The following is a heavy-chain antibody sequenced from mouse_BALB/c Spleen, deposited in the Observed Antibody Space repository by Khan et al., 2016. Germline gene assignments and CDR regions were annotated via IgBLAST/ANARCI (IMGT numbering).Heavy chain of an antibody. CDR2: IDPENGET. CDR1: GFNIKDYY. CDR3: NAIFYGNDVYFDY. J-gene: IGHJ2*01. Sequence: VQLQQSGAELVKSGASVKLSCTASGFNIKDYYIHWVKQRPEQGLEWIGWIDPENGETECAPKFQGKATVTADTSSNTAYLQLSSLTSEDTAVYYSNAIFYGNDVYFDYWGQGTTLTVSS. D-gene: IGHD2-2*01. V-gene: IGHV14-4*02.